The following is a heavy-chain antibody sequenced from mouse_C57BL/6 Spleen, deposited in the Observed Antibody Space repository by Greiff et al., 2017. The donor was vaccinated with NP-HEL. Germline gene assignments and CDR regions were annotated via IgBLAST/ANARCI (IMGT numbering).Heavy chain of an antibody. D-gene: IGHD1-1*01. Sequence: EVKLQESGPGLAKPSQTLSLTCSVTGYSITSDYWNWLRKFPGNKLEYMGYISYSGSTYYNPSLKSRISITRDTSKNQYYLQLNSVTTEDTATYYCARGGLLLRFDYWGQGTTLTVSS. CDR3: ARGGLLLRFDY. V-gene: IGHV3-8*01. CDR2: ISYSGST. J-gene: IGHJ2*01. CDR1: GYSITSDY.